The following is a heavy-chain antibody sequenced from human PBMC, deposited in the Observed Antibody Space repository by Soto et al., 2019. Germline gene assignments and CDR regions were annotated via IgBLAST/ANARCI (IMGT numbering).Heavy chain of an antibody. CDR3: CSDTSPHAFDI. J-gene: IGHJ3*02. CDR2: IYSGGST. D-gene: IGHD2-15*01. CDR1: GFTVSSNY. V-gene: IGHV3-66*01. Sequence: EVQLVESGGGLVQPGGSLRLSCAASGFTVSSNYMSWVRQAPGKGLEWVSVIYSGGSTYYAVSVKGRFTISRDNSKNTLYLQMNSLRAEDTAVYYFCSDTSPHAFDIWGQGTMVPVSS.